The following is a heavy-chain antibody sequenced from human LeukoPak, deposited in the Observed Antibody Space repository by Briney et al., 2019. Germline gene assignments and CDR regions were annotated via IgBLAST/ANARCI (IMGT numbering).Heavy chain of an antibody. D-gene: IGHD3-16*01. CDR3: AKIGRIANWYFDL. CDR1: GFSFSSHG. CDR2: ISGSCALT. Sequence: GGSLRLSCVASGFSFSSHGMAWVRQAPGRGLEWLSAISGSCALTYSADSVKGRFTISRDNSKNTLYLQINSLRIEDTAVYYCAKIGRIANWYFDLWGRGTLVTVSS. V-gene: IGHV3-23*01. J-gene: IGHJ2*01.